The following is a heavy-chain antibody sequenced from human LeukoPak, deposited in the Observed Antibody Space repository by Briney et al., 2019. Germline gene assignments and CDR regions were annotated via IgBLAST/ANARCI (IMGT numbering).Heavy chain of an antibody. CDR2: ISGSGGNT. CDR1: GFTFSTYA. V-gene: IGHV3-23*01. CDR3: ARLAWLDRNFDY. J-gene: IGHJ4*02. Sequence: LSGVSLRLSCAASGFTFSTYAMSWVRQTPGKGLEWVSGISGSGGNTYHADSVKGRFTISRDNSKNTLYLQMKSLRAEDTAVYYCARLAWLDRNFDYWGQGTLLTVSS. D-gene: IGHD6-19*01.